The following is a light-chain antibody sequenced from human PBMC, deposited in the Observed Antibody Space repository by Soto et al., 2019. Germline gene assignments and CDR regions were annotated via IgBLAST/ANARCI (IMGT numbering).Light chain of an antibody. CDR2: DAS. CDR3: QQYSNWPPEIP. CDR1: QSVSSY. Sequence: EIVLTQSPGTLSLSPGERATLSCRASQSVSSYLAWYQQKAGQAPRLLIYDASNRATGIPARFSGSVSGTEFTLIIRSLQSEDVALYYCQQYSNWPPEIPVGPGTRLEIK. J-gene: IGKJ5*01. V-gene: IGKV3-11*01.